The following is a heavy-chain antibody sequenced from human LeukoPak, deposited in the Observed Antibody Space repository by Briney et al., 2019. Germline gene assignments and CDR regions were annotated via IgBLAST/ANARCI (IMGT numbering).Heavy chain of an antibody. CDR1: GDSISGYY. CDR3: ARAMSRVWNYDY. Sequence: SETLSLTCTVSGDSISGYYWSWIRQPPGKGLEWIGYIYYSGSTNYNPSLKSRVTISLDTSKNQFSLKLTSVTAADTAVYYCARAMSRVWNYDYWGQGTLVTVSS. CDR2: IYYSGST. D-gene: IGHD1-7*01. J-gene: IGHJ4*02. V-gene: IGHV4-59*01.